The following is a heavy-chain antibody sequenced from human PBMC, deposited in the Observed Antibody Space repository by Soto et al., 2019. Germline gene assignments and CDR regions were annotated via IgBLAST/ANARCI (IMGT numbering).Heavy chain of an antibody. V-gene: IGHV4-59*01. CDR3: ALGYYDFWSGYLGAKGYYYGMDV. J-gene: IGHJ6*02. Sequence: PSETLSLTCTVSGGSISSYYWSWIRQPPGKGLEWIGYIYYSGSTNYNPSLKSRVTISVDTSKNQFSLKLSSVTAADTAVYFCALGYYDFWSGYLGAKGYYYGMDVWGQGTTVTVSS. CDR1: GGSISSYY. CDR2: IYYSGST. D-gene: IGHD3-3*01.